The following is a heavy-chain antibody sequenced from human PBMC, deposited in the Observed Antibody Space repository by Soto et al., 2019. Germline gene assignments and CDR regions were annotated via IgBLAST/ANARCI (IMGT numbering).Heavy chain of an antibody. V-gene: IGHV5-10-1*01. J-gene: IGHJ5*02. D-gene: IGHD6-19*01. Sequence: GESVKISCKGSGYSFTSYWISWVRQVPGKCLERMWRIDPSDSYTNYSPSFQGHVTIPADKSISTAYLQWSSLKASDTAMYYCARQKISSGWYGRFDPWGQGTLVTVSS. CDR3: ARQKISSGWYGRFDP. CDR2: IDPSDSYT. CDR1: GYSFTSYW.